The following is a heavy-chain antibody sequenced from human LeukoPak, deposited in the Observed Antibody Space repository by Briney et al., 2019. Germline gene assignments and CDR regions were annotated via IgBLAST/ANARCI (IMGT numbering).Heavy chain of an antibody. CDR2: IYYSGST. CDR3: ARDIYYYDSSGSQTLDY. V-gene: IGHV4-59*01. CDR1: GGSISSYY. J-gene: IGHJ4*02. Sequence: PSETLSLTCTVSGGSISSYYWSWIRQPPGKGLEWIGYIYYSGSTNYNPSLKSRVTISVDTSKNQFSLKLSSVTAADTAVYYCARDIYYYDSSGSQTLDYWGQGTLVTVSS. D-gene: IGHD3-22*01.